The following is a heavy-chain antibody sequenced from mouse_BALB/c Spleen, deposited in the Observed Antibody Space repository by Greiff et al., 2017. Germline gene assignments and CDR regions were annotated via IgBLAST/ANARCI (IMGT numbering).Heavy chain of an antibody. CDR1: GYTFTSYY. J-gene: IGHJ4*01. CDR3: SITTVGAMDY. Sequence: QVQLQQSGAELVKPGASVKLSCKASGYTFTSYYMYWVKQRPGQGLEWIGEINPSNGGTNFNEKFKSKATLTVDKSSSTAYMQLSSLTSEDSSVYYCSITTVGAMDYWGQGTSVTVSS. V-gene: IGHV1S81*02. CDR2: INPSNGGT. D-gene: IGHD1-1*01.